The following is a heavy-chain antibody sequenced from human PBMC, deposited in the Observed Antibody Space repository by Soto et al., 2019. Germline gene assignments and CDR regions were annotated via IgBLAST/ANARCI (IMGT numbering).Heavy chain of an antibody. Sequence: DSVKCRFTISRDNSKNTLYLQMNSLRAEYTAVYYCAKALIAAAGTGSYFDYWGQGTLVTVSS. V-gene: IGHV3-30*02. CDR3: AKALIAAAGTGSYFDY. D-gene: IGHD6-13*01. J-gene: IGHJ4*02.